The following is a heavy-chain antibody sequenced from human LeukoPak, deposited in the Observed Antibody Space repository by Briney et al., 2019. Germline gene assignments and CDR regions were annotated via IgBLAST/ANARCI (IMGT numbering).Heavy chain of an antibody. D-gene: IGHD3-10*01. CDR3: ARAQLWFGELLYPKYYFDY. V-gene: IGHV3-74*01. J-gene: IGHJ4*02. Sequence: GGSLRLSCAASGFTFTHYWMYWVRQAPGKGLVWVSRIKSDGITTNYAGSVKGRFTISRDNAKNSLYLQMNSLRAEDTAVYYCARAQLWFGELLYPKYYFDYWGQGTLVTVSS. CDR2: IKSDGITT. CDR1: GFTFTHYW.